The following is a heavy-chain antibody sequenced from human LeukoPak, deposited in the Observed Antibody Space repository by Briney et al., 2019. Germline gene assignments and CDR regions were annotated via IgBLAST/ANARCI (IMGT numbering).Heavy chain of an antibody. CDR3: ARDRRLLYFGELFHDAFDI. D-gene: IGHD3-10*01. V-gene: IGHV3-53*01. CDR2: IYSDGNT. CDR1: GFTASSNY. J-gene: IGHJ3*02. Sequence: PGGSLRLSCAASGFTASSNYMNWVRQAPGEGLEWVSVIYSDGNTYYADSVKGRFTISRDNSKNTLYLQMNSLRAEDTAVYYCARDRRLLYFGELFHDAFDIWGQGTMVTVSS.